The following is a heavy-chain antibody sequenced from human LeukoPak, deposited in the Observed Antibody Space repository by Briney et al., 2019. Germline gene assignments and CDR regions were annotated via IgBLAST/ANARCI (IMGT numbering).Heavy chain of an antibody. CDR1: GGTFSSYT. CDR2: IIPILGIA. CDR3: ARSRYDSSSYYYY. D-gene: IGHD3-22*01. V-gene: IGHV1-69*02. Sequence: SVKVSCKASGGTFSSYTISWVRQAPGQGLEWMGRIIPILGIANYAQKFQGRVTITADKSTSTAYMELSSLRSEDTAVYYCARSRYDSSSYYYYWGQGTLVTVSS. J-gene: IGHJ4*02.